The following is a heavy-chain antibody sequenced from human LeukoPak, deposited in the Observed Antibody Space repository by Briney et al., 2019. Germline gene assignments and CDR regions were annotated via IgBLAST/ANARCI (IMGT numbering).Heavy chain of an antibody. V-gene: IGHV4-59*08. D-gene: IGHD3-22*01. CDR1: GGSLKSYY. CDR2: IYYSGST. CDR3: ARHSSGFTDYFDY. J-gene: IGHJ4*02. Sequence: SETLSLTCSVSGGSLKSYYWNWIRQPPGKGLEWIGYIYYSGSTNYNPSLKSRVTISVDTSKNQFSLKLSSVTAADTAVYYCARHSSGFTDYFDYWGQGTLVTVSS.